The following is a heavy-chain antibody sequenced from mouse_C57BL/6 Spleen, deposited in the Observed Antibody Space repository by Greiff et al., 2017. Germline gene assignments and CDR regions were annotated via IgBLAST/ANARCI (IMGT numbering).Heavy chain of an antibody. Sequence: EVQLVESGGGLVKPGGSLKLSCAASGFTFSDYGMHWVRQAPEKGLEGVAYISSGSSTIYYADTVKGRFTISRDNAKNTLFLQMTSLRSEDTAMYYCARATIGMDYWGQGTSVTVSS. CDR1: GFTFSDYG. CDR2: ISSGSSTI. D-gene: IGHD2-1*01. J-gene: IGHJ4*01. CDR3: ARATIGMDY. V-gene: IGHV5-17*01.